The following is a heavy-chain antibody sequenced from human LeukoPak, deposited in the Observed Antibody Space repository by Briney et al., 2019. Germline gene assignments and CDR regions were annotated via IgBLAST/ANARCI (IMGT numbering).Heavy chain of an antibody. CDR1: GGSISSYY. Sequence: SETLPLTCTVSGGSISSYYWSWIRQPPGKGLEWIGYIYYSGSTNYNPSLKSRVTISVDTSKNQFSLKLSSVTAADTAVYYCAGSGITMIVVALDAFDIWGQGTMVTVSS. CDR3: AGSGITMIVVALDAFDI. J-gene: IGHJ3*02. V-gene: IGHV4-59*01. CDR2: IYYSGST. D-gene: IGHD3-22*01.